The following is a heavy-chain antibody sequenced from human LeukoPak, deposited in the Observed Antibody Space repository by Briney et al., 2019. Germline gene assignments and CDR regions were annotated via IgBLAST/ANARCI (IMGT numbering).Heavy chain of an antibody. CDR1: GGSISSYY. CDR2: IYYSGST. Sequence: SETLSLTCTVSGGSISSYYWSWIRQPPGKGLEWIGYIYYSGSTYYNPSLKSRVTISVDTSKNQFSLKLSSVTAADTAVYYCARSIAARPFDYWGQGTLVTVSS. V-gene: IGHV4-59*12. D-gene: IGHD6-6*01. CDR3: ARSIAARPFDY. J-gene: IGHJ4*02.